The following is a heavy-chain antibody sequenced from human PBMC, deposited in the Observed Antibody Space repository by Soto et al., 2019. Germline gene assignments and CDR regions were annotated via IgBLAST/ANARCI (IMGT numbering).Heavy chain of an antibody. Sequence: GASVKVSCKASGYTFTGYGISWVRQAPGQGLEWMGWISAYNGNTNYAQKLQGRVTMTTDTSTSTAYMELRSLRSDDTAVYYCAVDGTTGTTSGLDAFDIWGQGTMVTVSS. CDR1: GYTFTGYG. CDR2: ISAYNGNT. CDR3: AVDGTTGTTSGLDAFDI. D-gene: IGHD1-1*01. V-gene: IGHV1-18*01. J-gene: IGHJ3*02.